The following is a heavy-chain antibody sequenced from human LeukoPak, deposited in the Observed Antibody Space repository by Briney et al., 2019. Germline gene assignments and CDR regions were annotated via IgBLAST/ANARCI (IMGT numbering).Heavy chain of an antibody. CDR1: GFTFSGYW. D-gene: IGHD3-3*01. CDR3: ARALTIFGVVVGY. J-gene: IGHJ4*02. V-gene: IGHV3-7*01. CDR2: INRDGSDT. Sequence: GGSLRLSCAASGFTFSGYWMSWVRQAPGKGLEWVANINRDGSDTQYVDSVKGRFTISRDNAKNSLYLQMNNLRAEDTAVYYCARALTIFGVVVGYWGQGTLVTVSS.